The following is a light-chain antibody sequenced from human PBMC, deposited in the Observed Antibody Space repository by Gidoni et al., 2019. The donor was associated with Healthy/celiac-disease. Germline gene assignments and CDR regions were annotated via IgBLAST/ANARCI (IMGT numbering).Light chain of an antibody. V-gene: IGKV1-39*01. CDR2: AAS. J-gene: IGKJ2*02. CDR1: QSIRSY. CDR3: QQSYSTPRGT. Sequence: DIQMTQSPSSLSASVGDRVNITCRASQSIRSYLNWYQQKPGKAPKLLIYAASSWQSGVPSRFSGSGSGTDFTLTISSLQPEDFATYYCQQSYSTPRGTFGQGTKLEIK.